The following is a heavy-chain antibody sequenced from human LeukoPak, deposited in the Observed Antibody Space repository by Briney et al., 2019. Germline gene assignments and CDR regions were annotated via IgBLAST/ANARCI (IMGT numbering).Heavy chain of an antibody. CDR3: VRAGGHSWYSLYGMDV. D-gene: IGHD6-13*01. CDR2: ISSSSSYI. Sequence: PGGSLRLSCAASGFTFSSYSMNWVRQAPGKGLEWVSSISSSSSYIYYAGSVKGRFTISRDNAKNSLYLQMNSLRAEDTAVYYCVRAGGHSWYSLYGMDVWGKGTTVTVSS. V-gene: IGHV3-21*01. J-gene: IGHJ6*04. CDR1: GFTFSSYS.